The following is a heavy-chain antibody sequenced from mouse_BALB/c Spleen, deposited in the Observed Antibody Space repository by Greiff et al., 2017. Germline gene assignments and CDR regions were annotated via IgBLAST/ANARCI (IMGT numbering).Heavy chain of an antibody. V-gene: IGHV1S137*01. J-gene: IGHJ2*01. CDR3: AGERASLFITTVRASEFDY. CDR1: GYTFTDYA. Sequence: QVQLQQSGAELVRPGVSVKLSCTGSGYTFTDYAMHWVQQSHAKSLEWIGVISTYYGDASYNQKFKGKVTMTVDKSSSTAYMELTRLTSEDSAIYYCAGERASLFITTVRASEFDYWGQGTTLTVSS. D-gene: IGHD1-1*01. CDR2: ISTYYGDA.